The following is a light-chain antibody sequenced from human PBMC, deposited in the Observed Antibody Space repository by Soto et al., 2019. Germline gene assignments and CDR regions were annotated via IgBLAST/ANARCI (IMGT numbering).Light chain of an antibody. CDR3: QVWDSSTGQVV. Sequence: SYELTQPLSMSVALGQTARITCGGNNIGSKNVHWYQQKPGQAPVVVIYRDSNRPSGIPERFSGSNSGNTATLTISRAQAGDEADYYCQVWDSSTGQVVFGGGTKLTVL. V-gene: IGLV3-9*01. J-gene: IGLJ2*01. CDR2: RDS. CDR1: NIGSKN.